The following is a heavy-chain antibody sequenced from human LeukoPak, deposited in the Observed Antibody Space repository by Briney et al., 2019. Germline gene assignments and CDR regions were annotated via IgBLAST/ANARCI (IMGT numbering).Heavy chain of an antibody. Sequence: SETLSLTCTVSGGSISSYYWAWIRQPPGKGLEWIGSIFYSGSTYYTPSLKSRVTISVDTSKNQFSLKLSSVTAADTAVYYCARMDYYGSRGFDYWGQGTLVTVSS. D-gene: IGHD3-10*01. J-gene: IGHJ4*02. CDR1: GGSISSYY. CDR2: IFYSGST. CDR3: ARMDYYGSRGFDY. V-gene: IGHV4-39*01.